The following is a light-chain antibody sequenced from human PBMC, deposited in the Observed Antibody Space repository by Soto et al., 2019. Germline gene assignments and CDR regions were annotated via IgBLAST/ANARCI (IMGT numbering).Light chain of an antibody. CDR1: TSDIGTYDY. CDR2: EVT. V-gene: IGLV2-14*01. CDR3: CSYAGSHTYV. J-gene: IGLJ1*01. Sequence: QSVLAQPASVSGSPGQSITIPCTGTTSDIGTYDYVSWYQQHPGKVPKLIIFEVTKRPSGFSSRFSGSKSGNTASLTISGLQAEDEADYYCCSYAGSHTYVFGTGTKVTVL.